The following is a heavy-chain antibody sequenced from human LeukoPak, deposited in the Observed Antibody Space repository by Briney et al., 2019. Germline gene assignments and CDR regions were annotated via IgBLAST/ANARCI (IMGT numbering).Heavy chain of an antibody. Sequence: GSLRLSCAASGFTFSSYWMSWVRQAPGKGLEWVANIKQDGSEKYYVDSVKGRFTISRDNSKNTLYLQMNSLRAEDTAVYYCAGESIQLWKGGHNWFDPWGQGTLVTVSS. CDR3: AGESIQLWKGGHNWFDP. CDR2: IKQDGSEK. V-gene: IGHV3-7*04. J-gene: IGHJ5*02. D-gene: IGHD5-18*01. CDR1: GFTFSSYW.